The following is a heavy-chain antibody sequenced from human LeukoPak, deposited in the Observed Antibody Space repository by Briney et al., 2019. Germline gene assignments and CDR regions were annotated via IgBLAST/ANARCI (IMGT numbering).Heavy chain of an antibody. J-gene: IGHJ4*02. D-gene: IGHD3-22*01. Sequence: SETLSLTCTVSLDSTTSNIWSWVRQPPGKGLEWIGVIRRSGSPNYHPSLQSRVTISIDRYRNQIALELSSVTAADTAVYYCARGGGVTYYDSTGYLCYFDYWGQGTVVTVSS. CDR3: ARGGGVTYYDSTGYLCYFDY. V-gene: IGHV4-4*02. CDR2: IRRSGSP. CDR1: LDSTTSNIW.